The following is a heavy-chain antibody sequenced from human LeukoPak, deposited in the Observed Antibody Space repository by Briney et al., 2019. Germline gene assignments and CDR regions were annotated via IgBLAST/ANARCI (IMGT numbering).Heavy chain of an antibody. V-gene: IGHV4-59*01. CDR1: GGSISSYY. CDR2: IYYNGNSGTT. D-gene: IGHD5-18*01. J-gene: IGHJ4*02. Sequence: PSETLSLTCTVSGGSISSYYWNWIRQSPGKGLEWIGYIYYNGNSGTTNYNPSLRSRVTISVDTSKNQVSLKLTSVTAADTAVYYCARDLKYTYGFGYWGQGTLVTVSS. CDR3: ARDLKYTYGFGY.